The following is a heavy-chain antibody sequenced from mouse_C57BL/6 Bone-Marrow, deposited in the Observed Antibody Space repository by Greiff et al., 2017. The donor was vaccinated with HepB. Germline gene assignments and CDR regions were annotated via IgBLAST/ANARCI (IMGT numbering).Heavy chain of an antibody. J-gene: IGHJ4*01. CDR3: ASRITTVVALYAMDY. D-gene: IGHD1-1*01. CDR2: IRNKANGYTT. V-gene: IGHV7-3*01. Sequence: EVKLMESGGGLVQPGGSLSLSCAASGFTFTDYYMSWVRQPPGKALEWLGFIRNKANGYTTEYSASVKGRFTISRDNSQSILYLQMNALRAEDSATYYCASRITTVVALYAMDYWGQGTSVTVSS. CDR1: GFTFTDYY.